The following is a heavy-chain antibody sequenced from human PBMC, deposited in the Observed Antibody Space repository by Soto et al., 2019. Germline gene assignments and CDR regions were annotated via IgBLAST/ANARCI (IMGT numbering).Heavy chain of an antibody. CDR2: INHSGST. J-gene: IGHJ6*02. Sequence: SETLSLTCAAYGGSFSGYYWSWIRQPPGKGLEWIGEINHSGSTNYNPSLKSRVTISVDASKNQFSLKLSSVTAADTAVYYCARCSGYDGYYYGMDVWGQGTTDTVSS. V-gene: IGHV4-34*01. CDR1: GGSFSGYY. CDR3: ARCSGYDGYYYGMDV. D-gene: IGHD5-12*01.